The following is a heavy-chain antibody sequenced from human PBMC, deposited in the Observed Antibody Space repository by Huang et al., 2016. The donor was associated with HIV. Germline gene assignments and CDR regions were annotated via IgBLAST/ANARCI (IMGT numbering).Heavy chain of an antibody. CDR3: ARARGYYDSSVSYYFDY. J-gene: IGHJ4*02. Sequence: QVQLVQSGAEVKKPGSSVKVSCKASGGTFSSYAISWVRQAPGQGLEGMGGIIHNIGTANYAQKFQGRVTITADESTSTAYMELSSLRSEDTAVYYCARARGYYDSSVSYYFDYWGQGTLVTVSS. CDR1: GGTFSSYA. V-gene: IGHV1-69*13. CDR2: IIHNIGTA. D-gene: IGHD3-22*01.